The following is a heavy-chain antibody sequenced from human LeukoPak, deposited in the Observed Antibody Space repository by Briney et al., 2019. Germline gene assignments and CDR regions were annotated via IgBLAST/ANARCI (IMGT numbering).Heavy chain of an antibody. D-gene: IGHD6-25*01. Sequence: GGSLRLSCAASGFTFSSYWMHWVRQAPGKGLMWVSRINSDGSSTSYADSVKGRFTISRDNAKKTLYLQMNSLRAEDTAVYYCARDGSLAADLDYWGPGTLVTVSS. CDR2: INSDGSST. CDR1: GFTFSSYW. V-gene: IGHV3-74*01. CDR3: ARDGSLAADLDY. J-gene: IGHJ4*02.